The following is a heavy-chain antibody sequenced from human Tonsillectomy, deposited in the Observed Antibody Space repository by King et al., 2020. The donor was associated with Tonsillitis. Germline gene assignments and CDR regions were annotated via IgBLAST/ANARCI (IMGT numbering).Heavy chain of an antibody. CDR2: ISYDGNNK. CDR1: GFTFSNLA. D-gene: IGHD1-1*01. V-gene: IGHV3-30*18. CDR3: AKEAVEYNVVFFDY. J-gene: IGHJ4*02. Sequence: QLVQSGGGVVQPGRSLRLSCAASGFTFSNLAMHWVRQAPGKGLEWVALISYDGNNKYFADSVKGRFSISRDNSKNTLYLQMNSLRAEDTAVYYCAKEAVEYNVVFFDYWGQGSLVTVSS.